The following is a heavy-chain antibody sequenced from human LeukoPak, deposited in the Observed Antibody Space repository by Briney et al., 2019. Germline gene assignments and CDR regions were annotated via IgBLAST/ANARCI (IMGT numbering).Heavy chain of an antibody. J-gene: IGHJ4*02. CDR3: AKRYGSGSYYPR. Sequence: SETLSLTCTVSGGSISSSSYYWGWIRQPPGKGLEWIGSIYYSGSTYYNPSLKSRVTISVDTSKNQFSLKLSSVTAADTAVYYCAKRYGSGSYYPRWGQGTLVTVSS. D-gene: IGHD3-10*01. CDR1: GGSISSSSYY. CDR2: IYYSGST. V-gene: IGHV4-39*01.